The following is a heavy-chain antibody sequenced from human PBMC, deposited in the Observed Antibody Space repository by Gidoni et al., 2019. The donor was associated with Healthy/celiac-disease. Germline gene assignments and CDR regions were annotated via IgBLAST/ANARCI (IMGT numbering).Heavy chain of an antibody. D-gene: IGHD4-17*01. V-gene: IGHV3-33*01. Sequence: QVQLVESGGGVVQPGRSLRLSCAASGFTFSSYGMPWVRQATGKGLEWVAVIWDDGSNKYYADSVKGRFTISRDNSKNTLYLQMNSLRAEDTAVYYCARGGGLTDYGDYPREELYYYYYGMDVWGQGTTVTVSS. CDR1: GFTFSSYG. J-gene: IGHJ6*02. CDR2: IWDDGSNK. CDR3: ARGGGLTDYGDYPREELYYYYYGMDV.